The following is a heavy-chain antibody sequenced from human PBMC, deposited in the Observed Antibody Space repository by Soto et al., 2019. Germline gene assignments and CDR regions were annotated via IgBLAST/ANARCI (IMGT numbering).Heavy chain of an antibody. CDR1: GYSFSSYG. CDR2: ISPYNDDT. D-gene: IGHD3-22*01. J-gene: IGHJ6*02. V-gene: IGHV1-18*01. Sequence: VASVKVSCKASGYSFSSYGITWVRQAPGQGLEWLGWISPYNDDTKYAQRLQGRVTMTTDTSTRTAYMDIRGLRSDDTAIYYCARGGYYDSSGARNYHYYGMDVWGQ. CDR3: ARGGYYDSSGARNYHYYGMDV.